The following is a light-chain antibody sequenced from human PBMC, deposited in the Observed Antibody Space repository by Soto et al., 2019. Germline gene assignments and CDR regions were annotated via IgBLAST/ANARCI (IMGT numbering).Light chain of an antibody. CDR3: MQDLQTPYT. V-gene: IGKV2-28*01. Sequence: VMTQSPLSLPVTPGEPASISCMSSHSLLHRSGYNYLHWYLQKPGQSPQLLIYLVSTRASGVXDXXSGSGSGIDFTLKISRVEAEDVGVYYCMQDLQTPYTFGQGTKLEIK. CDR1: HSLLHRSGYNY. CDR2: LVS. J-gene: IGKJ2*01.